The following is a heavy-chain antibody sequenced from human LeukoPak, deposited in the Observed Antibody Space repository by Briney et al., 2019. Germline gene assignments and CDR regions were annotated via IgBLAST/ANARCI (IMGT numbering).Heavy chain of an antibody. CDR2: IYHSGST. V-gene: IGHV4-30-4*01. CDR3: ARGELREWFDP. CDR1: GGSISSGDYY. J-gene: IGHJ5*02. Sequence: SQTLSLTCTVSGGSISSGDYYWSWIRQPPGKGLEWIGSIYHSGSTYYNPSLKSRVTISVDTSKNQFSLKLSSVTAADTAVYYCARGELREWFDPWGQGTLVTVSS. D-gene: IGHD5-24*01.